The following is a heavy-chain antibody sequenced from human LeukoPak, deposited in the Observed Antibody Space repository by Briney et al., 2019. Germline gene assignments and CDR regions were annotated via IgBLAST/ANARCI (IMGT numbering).Heavy chain of an antibody. Sequence: GGSLRLSCAASGFAFSSYAMSWVRKAPGKGLEWVSAISGSGGSTYYADSVKGRFTISRDNSKNTLYLQMNSLRAEDTAVYYCAKNSGSYYPGYFQHWGQGTLVTVSS. D-gene: IGHD1-26*01. V-gene: IGHV3-23*01. J-gene: IGHJ1*01. CDR3: AKNSGSYYPGYFQH. CDR1: GFAFSSYA. CDR2: ISGSGGST.